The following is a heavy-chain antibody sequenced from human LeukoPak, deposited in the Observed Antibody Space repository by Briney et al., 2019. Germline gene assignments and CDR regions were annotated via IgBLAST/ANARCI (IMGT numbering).Heavy chain of an antibody. CDR3: ARVNNYDILSSFDY. Sequence: ASVKVSCKASGYTFTSYYMYWVRQAPGQGLEWMGVINPSGGSTTYAQKFQGRVTMTRDTSTSTVYMELRSLRSDDTAVYYCARVNNYDILSSFDYWGQGTLVTVSS. D-gene: IGHD3-9*01. V-gene: IGHV1-46*01. CDR2: INPSGGST. J-gene: IGHJ4*02. CDR1: GYTFTSYY.